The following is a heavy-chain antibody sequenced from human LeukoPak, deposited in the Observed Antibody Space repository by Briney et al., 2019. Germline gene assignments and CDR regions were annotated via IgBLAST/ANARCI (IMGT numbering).Heavy chain of an antibody. D-gene: IGHD5-12*01. J-gene: IGHJ4*02. CDR2: IFSSGNT. CDR1: GGSISSYY. CDR3: ARNSGYDWAFDY. Sequence: PSETLPLTCTVSGGSISSYYWSWIRQPAGKGLEWIGRIFSSGNTNYNPSLKSRVTMSIDTSKNQLSLKVSSVTAADTAVYYCARNSGYDWAFDYWGQGTLVTVSS. V-gene: IGHV4-4*07.